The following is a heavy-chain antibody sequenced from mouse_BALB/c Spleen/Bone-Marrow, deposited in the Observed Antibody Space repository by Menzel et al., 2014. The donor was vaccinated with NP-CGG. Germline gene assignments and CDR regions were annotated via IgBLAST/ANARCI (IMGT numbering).Heavy chain of an antibody. V-gene: IGHV1S41*01. D-gene: IGHD2-14*01. J-gene: IGHJ2*01. CDR2: IAPGSGST. CDR3: AYYRYDVNY. Sequence: DLVKPGASVKLSCKASGYTFTSYWINWIKQRPGQGLEWIGLIAPGSGSTYYNEMFKGKATLTVDTSSSTADILLSSLSYEDAAVYFCAYYRYDVNYWGQGTTRTGSS. CDR1: GYTFTSYW.